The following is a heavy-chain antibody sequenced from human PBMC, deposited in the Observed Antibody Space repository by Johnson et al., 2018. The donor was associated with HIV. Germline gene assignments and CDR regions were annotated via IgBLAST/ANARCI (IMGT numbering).Heavy chain of an antibody. CDR3: AKDSKKTGTTLDAFDI. Sequence: VQLVESGGGLVQPGGSLRLSCAASRFTFSNAWMNCVRQAPGKGLEWVSAISGSCGSTYYADSVKGRFTISRDNSKNTLYLQMNSLRAEDTAVYYCAKDSKKTGTTLDAFDIWGQGTMVTVSS. D-gene: IGHD1-7*01. V-gene: IGHV3-23*04. CDR2: ISGSCGST. J-gene: IGHJ3*02. CDR1: RFTFSNAW.